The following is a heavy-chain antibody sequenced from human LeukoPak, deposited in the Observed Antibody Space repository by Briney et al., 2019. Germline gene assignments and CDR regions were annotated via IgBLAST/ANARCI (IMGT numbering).Heavy chain of an antibody. D-gene: IGHD2-15*01. V-gene: IGHV3-30*02. CDR3: AKDRRLAATTLEH. CDR1: GFTFSSYG. CDR2: IRYDGSNK. J-gene: IGHJ1*01. Sequence: PGGSLRLSCAASGFTFSSYGMHWVRRAPGKGLEWVAFIRYDGSNKYYADSVKGRFTISRDNSKNTLYLQMNSLRAEDTAIYFCAKDRRLAATTLEHWGQGTLVTVSS.